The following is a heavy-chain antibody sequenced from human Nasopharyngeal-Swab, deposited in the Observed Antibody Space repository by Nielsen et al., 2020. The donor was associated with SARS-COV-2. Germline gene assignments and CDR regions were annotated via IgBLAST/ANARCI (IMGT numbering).Heavy chain of an antibody. J-gene: IGHJ2*01. V-gene: IGHV3-30-3*01. CDR2: ISYDGSNK. CDR1: GFTFSSYA. CDR3: ASAYGGSYWYFDL. Sequence: GGSLRLSCAASGFTFSSYAMHWVRQAPGKGLEWVAVISYDGSNKYYAGSVKGRFTISRDNSKNTLYLQMNSLRAEDTAVYYCASAYGGSYWYFDLWGRGTLVTVSS. D-gene: IGHD4-23*01.